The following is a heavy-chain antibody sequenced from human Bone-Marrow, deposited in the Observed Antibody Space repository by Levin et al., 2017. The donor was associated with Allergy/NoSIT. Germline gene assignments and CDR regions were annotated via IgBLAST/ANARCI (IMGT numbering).Heavy chain of an antibody. D-gene: IGHD3-22*01. Sequence: GGALRLSCAASGFTFSTYAMTWVRQAPGKGLEWICSISGSGSITYYGDSVKGRVTISRDNSRDTLYLQMSSLRAEDTAVYFCAKDRDSSSARAYGLDVWGQGTTVTVSS. V-gene: IGHV3-23*02. CDR3: AKDRDSSSARAYGLDV. CDR2: ISGSGSIT. CDR1: GFTFSTYA. J-gene: IGHJ6*02.